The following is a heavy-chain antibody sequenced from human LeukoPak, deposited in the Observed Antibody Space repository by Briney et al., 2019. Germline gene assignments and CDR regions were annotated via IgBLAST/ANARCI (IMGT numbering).Heavy chain of an antibody. V-gene: IGHV3-7*01. D-gene: IGHD6-19*01. Sequence: GESLRLSCAASGLTFSAYWGNWVRQAPGKGLEWVANIEQDGSEKNYVDSVKGRFTISRDNGENSLYLQMNSLRVEDTGVYYCVGGIGWLPDYWGQGTLVTVSS. J-gene: IGHJ4*02. CDR2: IEQDGSEK. CDR3: VGGIGWLPDY. CDR1: GLTFSAYW.